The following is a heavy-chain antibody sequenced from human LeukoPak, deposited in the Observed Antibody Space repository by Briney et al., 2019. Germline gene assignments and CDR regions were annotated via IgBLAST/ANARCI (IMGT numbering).Heavy chain of an antibody. CDR2: INSDGSST. Sequence: GGSLRLSCAASGXTFSSYWMHWVRQAPGKGLVWVLRINSDGSSTSYADSVKGRFTISRDNAKNTLYLQMNSLRAEDTAVYYCASSTGIAAAEFDYWGQGTLVTVSS. CDR3: ASSTGIAAAEFDY. D-gene: IGHD6-13*01. J-gene: IGHJ4*02. V-gene: IGHV3-74*01. CDR1: GXTFSSYW.